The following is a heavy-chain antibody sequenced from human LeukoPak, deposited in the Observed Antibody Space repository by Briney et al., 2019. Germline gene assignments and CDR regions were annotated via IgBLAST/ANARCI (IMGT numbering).Heavy chain of an antibody. J-gene: IGHJ3*02. V-gene: IGHV4-59*04. CDR1: GGSISSYH. CDR2: IYYSGST. Sequence: PSETLSLTCTVSGGSISSYHWSWIRQPPGKGLEWIGYIYYSGSTYYNPSLKSRVTISVDTSKNQFSLKLSSVTAADTAVYYCARDYGDTVGESAFDIWGQGTMVTVSS. D-gene: IGHD4-17*01. CDR3: ARDYGDTVGESAFDI.